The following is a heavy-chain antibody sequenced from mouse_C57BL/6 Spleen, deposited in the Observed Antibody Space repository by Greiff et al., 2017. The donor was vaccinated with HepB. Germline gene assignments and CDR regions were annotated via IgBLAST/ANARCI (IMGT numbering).Heavy chain of an antibody. CDR3: ARSRWNYAMDY. J-gene: IGHJ4*01. Sequence: VKLMESGAELVRPGTSVKVSCKASGYAFTNYLIEWVKQRPGQGLEWIGVINPGSGGTNYNEKFKGKATLTADKSSSTAYMQLSSLTSEDSAVYFCARSRWNYAMDYWGQGTSVTVSS. CDR1: GYAFTNYL. CDR2: INPGSGGT. D-gene: IGHD1-1*02. V-gene: IGHV1-54*01.